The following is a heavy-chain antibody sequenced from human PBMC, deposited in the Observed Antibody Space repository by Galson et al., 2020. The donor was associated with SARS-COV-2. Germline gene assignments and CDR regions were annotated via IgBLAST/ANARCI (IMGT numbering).Heavy chain of an antibody. CDR2: ISSTSNTI. Sequence: TGGSLRLSCAASGFTFSSYTMTWVRQAPGKGLEWVSYISSTSNTIHYADSVKGRFTISRDNAKNSLFLQMNSLRDEDTAVYYCARASQYCNSASCYDLFDYWGQGTLVTVSS. CDR1: GFTFSSYT. V-gene: IGHV3-48*02. D-gene: IGHD2-2*01. J-gene: IGHJ4*02. CDR3: ARASQYCNSASCYDLFDY.